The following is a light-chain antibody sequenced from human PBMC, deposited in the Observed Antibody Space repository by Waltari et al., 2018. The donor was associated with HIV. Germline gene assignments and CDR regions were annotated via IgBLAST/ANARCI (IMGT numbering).Light chain of an antibody. CDR3: MHGQQTPV. Sequence: DIAMIQSPDSLAVSPGEPASISCRSSQSLLHQNGQNYFDWYIQRPGQAPELLIYLGSRRASGVPDRIAGSGSGTDFILKISRVEPEDVGVYFCMHGQQTPVFGQGTKVEVK. J-gene: IGKJ1*01. CDR2: LGS. V-gene: IGKV2-28*01. CDR1: QSLLHQNGQNY.